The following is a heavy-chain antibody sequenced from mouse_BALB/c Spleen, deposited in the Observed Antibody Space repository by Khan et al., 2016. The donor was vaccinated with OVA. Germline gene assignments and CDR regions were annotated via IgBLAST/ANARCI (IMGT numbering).Heavy chain of an antibody. J-gene: IGHJ3*01. V-gene: IGHV2-2*02. CDR2: IWSGGST. CDR1: GFSLTNFG. Sequence: QMQLEESGPGLVQPSQSLSITCTVSGFSLTNFGVHWVRQSPGKGLEWLGVIWSGGSTDYNAAFKSRLSISKDNSKSQVFFKMNSLQANDTATYXGGRREYLMGWCACWGQGSLVTVSA. CDR3: GRREYLMGWCAC.